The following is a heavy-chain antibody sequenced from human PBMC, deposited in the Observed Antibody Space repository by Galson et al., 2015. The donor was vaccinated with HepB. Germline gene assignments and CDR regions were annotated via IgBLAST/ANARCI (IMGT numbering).Heavy chain of an antibody. J-gene: IGHJ4*02. CDR2: ISYDGSNK. CDR3: GRVADY. V-gene: IGHV3-30-3*01. CDR1: GFTFSSYA. Sequence: SLRLSCAASGFTFSSYAMHWVRQAPGKGLEWVAVISYDGSNKYYADSVKGRFTISRDNSKNTLYLQMNSLRAEDTAVYYCGRVADYWGQGTLVTVSS.